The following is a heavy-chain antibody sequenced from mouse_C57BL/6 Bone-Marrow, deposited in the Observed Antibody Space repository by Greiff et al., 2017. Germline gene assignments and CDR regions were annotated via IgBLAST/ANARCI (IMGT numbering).Heavy chain of an antibody. CDR1: GFNIKDYY. J-gene: IGHJ4*01. D-gene: IGHD2-2*01. Sequence: VQLQQSGAELVRPGASVKLSCTASGFNIKDYYMHWVKQRPEQGLEWIGRIDPEDGDTEYAPNFQGKATMTADTSSNTAYLQLSSLTSEDTAVYYCTTGYGYDYYAMDDWGQGTSVTVSS. CDR3: TTGYGYDYYAMDD. V-gene: IGHV14-1*01. CDR2: IDPEDGDT.